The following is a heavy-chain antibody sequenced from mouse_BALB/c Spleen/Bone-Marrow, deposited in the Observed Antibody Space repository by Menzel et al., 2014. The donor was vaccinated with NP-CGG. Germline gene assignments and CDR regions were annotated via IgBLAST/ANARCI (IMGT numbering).Heavy chain of an antibody. CDR2: INPYNDYT. J-gene: IGHJ4*01. CDR3: ATEVSGIYYAMDY. CDR1: GYTFTNHH. Sequence: VQLQQSGAELVRPGASVKISCKAFGYTFTNHHINWVKQRPGQGLDWIGYINPYNDYTSYNQKFKGKSTLTVDKSSSTDFMGLSSLTSEDSAVYYCATEVSGIYYAMDYWGQGTSVTVSS. V-gene: IGHV1S45*01. D-gene: IGHD2-10*02.